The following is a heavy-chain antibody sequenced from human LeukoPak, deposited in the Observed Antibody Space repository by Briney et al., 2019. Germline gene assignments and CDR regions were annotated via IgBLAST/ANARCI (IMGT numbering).Heavy chain of an antibody. CDR3: AKIPYDYVWGSYRPIDY. V-gene: IGHV3-30*18. D-gene: IGHD3-16*02. CDR1: GFTFSSYG. Sequence: PGRSLRLSSAASGFTFSSYGMHWVRQAPGKGLEWVAVISYDGSNKYYADSVKGRFTISRDNSKNTLYLQMNSLRAEDTAVYYCAKIPYDYVWGSYRPIDYWGQGTLVTVSS. CDR2: ISYDGSNK. J-gene: IGHJ4*02.